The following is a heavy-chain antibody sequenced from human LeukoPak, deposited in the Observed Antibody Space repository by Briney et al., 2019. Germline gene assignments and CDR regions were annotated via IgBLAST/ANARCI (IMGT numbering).Heavy chain of an antibody. CDR3: VRDDYGDYTRRFDP. D-gene: IGHD4-17*01. V-gene: IGHV4-39*07. CDR1: GGSISSSRYY. J-gene: IGHJ5*02. CDR2: ISYSGSS. Sequence: WETLSLTCTVSGGSISSSRYYWGWIRQPPGKGLEWIASISYSGSSYYNPSLKSRVTISVDTSKNQVSLQLSSVTAADTAVYYCVRDDYGDYTRRFDPWGQGSLVTVSS.